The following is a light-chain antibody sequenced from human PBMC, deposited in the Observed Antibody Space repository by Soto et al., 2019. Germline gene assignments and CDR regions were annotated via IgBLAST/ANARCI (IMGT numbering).Light chain of an antibody. J-gene: IGLJ2*01. V-gene: IGLV2-14*01. CDR2: EVS. Sequence: QSALTQPASVSGSPGQSITISCTGTSSDVGGYRYVSWYQQHPGKAPKLLIYEVSNRPSGVSNRFSGSKSGNTASLTISGVQAEDEADYYCCSFAGGSTYVVFGGGTKLTVL. CDR1: SSDVGGYRY. CDR3: CSFAGGSTYVV.